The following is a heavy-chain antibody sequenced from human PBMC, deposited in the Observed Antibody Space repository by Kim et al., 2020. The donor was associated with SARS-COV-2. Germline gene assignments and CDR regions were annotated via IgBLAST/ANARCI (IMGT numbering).Heavy chain of an antibody. CDR3: ARGPRGYDNY. CDR2: IYYSGST. D-gene: IGHD5-12*01. J-gene: IGHJ4*02. V-gene: IGHV4-39*01. Sequence: SETLSLTCTVSGGCISSSSYYYGWIRQPPGKGLEWIGSIYYSGSTYYNPSLKSRVTISVDTSKYQFSLKLSSVTAADTAVYYCARGPRGYDNYWGQGTLVTVSS. CDR1: GGCISSSSYY.